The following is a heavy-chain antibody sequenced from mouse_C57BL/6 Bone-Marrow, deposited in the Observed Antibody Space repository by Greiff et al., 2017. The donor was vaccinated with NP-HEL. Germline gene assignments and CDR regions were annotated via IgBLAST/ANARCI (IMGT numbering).Heavy chain of an antibody. V-gene: IGHV5-4*01. Sequence: EVKLVESGGGLVKPGGSLKLSCAASGFTFSSYAMSWVRQTPEQRLEWVAPISAGGSYTYYPDNVKGRFTISRDNAKNNLYLQMSHLKSEDTAMYYCARDSGNYPWYFDVWGTGTTVTVSS. D-gene: IGHD2-1*01. CDR2: ISAGGSYT. CDR3: ARDSGNYPWYFDV. CDR1: GFTFSSYA. J-gene: IGHJ1*03.